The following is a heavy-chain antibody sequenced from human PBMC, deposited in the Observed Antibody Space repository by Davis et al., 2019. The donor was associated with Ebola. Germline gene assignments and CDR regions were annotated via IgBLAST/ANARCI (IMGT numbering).Heavy chain of an antibody. CDR2: IYSGGST. D-gene: IGHD3-22*01. CDR1: GFTVSSNY. V-gene: IGHV3-53*05. Sequence: PGGSLRLSCAASGFTVSSNYMSWVRQAPGKGLEWVSVIYSGGSTYYADSVKGRFTISRDNSKNTLYLQMNSLRAEDTAVYYCARDLVTMIVDYGMDVWGQGTTVTVSS. CDR3: ARDLVTMIVDYGMDV. J-gene: IGHJ6*02.